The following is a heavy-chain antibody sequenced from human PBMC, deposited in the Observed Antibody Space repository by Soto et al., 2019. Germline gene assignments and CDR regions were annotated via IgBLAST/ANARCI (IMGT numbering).Heavy chain of an antibody. CDR2: IYKSGTT. CDR1: GGSINGGGYY. Sequence: SETLSLTCTVPGGSINGGGYYWAWIRQHPGKGLEWFGNIYKSGTTYYNPSLEGRVSISLDMSKNQFSLNVTSVTAADSAVYYCARGRGYSYQNFFDLWGQGIRVTVSS. D-gene: IGHD5-18*01. V-gene: IGHV4-31*03. CDR3: ARGRGYSYQNFFDL. J-gene: IGHJ5*02.